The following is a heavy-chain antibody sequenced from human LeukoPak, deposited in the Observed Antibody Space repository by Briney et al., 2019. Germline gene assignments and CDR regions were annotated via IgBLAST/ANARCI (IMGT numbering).Heavy chain of an antibody. CDR3: ARGATLWDY. D-gene: IGHD1-26*01. V-gene: IGHV3-48*03. CDR2: ISSSGSTI. J-gene: IGHJ4*02. Sequence: GGSLRLSCAASGFTFSSYEMNWVRQAPGKGLEWVSYISSSGSTICYADSVKGRFTISRDNAKNSLYLQMNSLRAEDTAVYYCARGATLWDYWGQGTLVTVSS. CDR1: GFTFSSYE.